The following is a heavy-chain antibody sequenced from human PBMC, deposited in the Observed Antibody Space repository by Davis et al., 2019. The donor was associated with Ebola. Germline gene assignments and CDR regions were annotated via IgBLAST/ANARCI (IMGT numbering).Heavy chain of an antibody. CDR1: GGSISSGDYY. D-gene: IGHD3-9*01. Sequence: SETLSLTCTVSGGSISSGDYYWSWIRQPPGKGLEWIGEINHSGSTNYNPSLKSRVTISVDTSKNQFSLKLSSVTAADTAVYYCARRGLYYDILTGYYTLSPFDCWGQGTLVTVSS. CDR2: INHSGST. CDR3: ARRGLYYDILTGYYTLSPFDC. J-gene: IGHJ4*02. V-gene: IGHV4-39*07.